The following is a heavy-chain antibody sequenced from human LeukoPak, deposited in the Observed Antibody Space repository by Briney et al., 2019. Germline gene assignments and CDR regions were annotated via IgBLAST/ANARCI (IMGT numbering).Heavy chain of an antibody. D-gene: IGHD3-10*02. Sequence: SETLSLTCTVSGGSISSSSYYWGWIRQPRGKGLEWIGSIYYRGSTYYNPSLKGRVPISVDTSKNQFSLKLSSVTAADTAVYYCARLVRGVIIVGYFDYWGQGTLVTVSS. CDR3: ARLVRGVIIVGYFDY. CDR2: IYYRGST. V-gene: IGHV4-39*01. CDR1: GGSISSSSYY. J-gene: IGHJ4*02.